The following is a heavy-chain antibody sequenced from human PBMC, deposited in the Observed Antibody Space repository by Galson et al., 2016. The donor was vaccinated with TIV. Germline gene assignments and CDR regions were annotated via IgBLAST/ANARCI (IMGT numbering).Heavy chain of an antibody. Sequence: SLRLSCAASGFTFGSYGMHWVRHGPGKGLEWVAFISYDRSDKHYADSVKGRFTIFRDNSKNTLYLQMSSLRPEDTAVYYCARGFRSYYFDYWGQGTLVTVSS. J-gene: IGHJ4*02. CDR1: GFTFGSYG. D-gene: IGHD3-10*01. CDR3: ARGFRSYYFDY. CDR2: ISYDRSDK. V-gene: IGHV3-30-3*01.